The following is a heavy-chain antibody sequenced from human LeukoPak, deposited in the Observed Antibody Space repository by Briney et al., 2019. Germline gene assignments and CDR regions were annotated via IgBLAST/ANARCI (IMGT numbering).Heavy chain of an antibody. CDR1: GFTFSSYS. D-gene: IGHD3-16*02. J-gene: IGHJ3*02. V-gene: IGHV3-21*01. CDR2: ISTSSSYI. Sequence: PGGSLRLSCAASGFTFSSYSMNWVRQAPGKGLEWVSSISTSSSYIYSADSMKGRFTISRDNARKSLYLQMNSLRAEDTAVYYCARVPAGVIGMKDAFDIWGQGTMVTVSS. CDR3: ARVPAGVIGMKDAFDI.